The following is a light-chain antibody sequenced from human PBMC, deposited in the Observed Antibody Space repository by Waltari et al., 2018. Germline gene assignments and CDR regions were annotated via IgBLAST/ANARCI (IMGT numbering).Light chain of an antibody. CDR3: QAWDSNTV. Sequence: SFELTQPPSVSVSPGQTATITCSGAILGHKNSCWYQQKPGQSPVLVIYEDNKRPSGIPERFSGSNAGNTATLTIGGTQSLDEADYYCQAWDSNTVFGGGTKLTVL. V-gene: IGLV3-1*01. J-gene: IGLJ3*02. CDR2: EDN. CDR1: ILGHKN.